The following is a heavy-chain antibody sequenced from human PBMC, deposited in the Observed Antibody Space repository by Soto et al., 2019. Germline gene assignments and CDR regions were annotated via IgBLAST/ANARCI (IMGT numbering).Heavy chain of an antibody. CDR1: GINFNDAW. J-gene: IGHJ5*01. CDR3: AYTGFRNRWLDS. CDR2: ILSRNGGGTT. V-gene: IGHV3-15*01. Sequence: GGSLRLSCVVAGINFNDAWMSWVRQAPGKGLEWVGRILSRNGGGTTDYAAPVKSRFAISRDDSRNTVYLQMNSLKTEDTGVYYFAYTGFRNRWLDSWGQGTRVTVSS.